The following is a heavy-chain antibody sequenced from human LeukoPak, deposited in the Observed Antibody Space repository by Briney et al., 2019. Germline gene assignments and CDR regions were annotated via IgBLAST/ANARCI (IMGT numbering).Heavy chain of an antibody. V-gene: IGHV1-2*02. D-gene: IGHD3-10*01. Sequence: GASVKVSCKASGYTFTGYYMHWVRQAPGQGLEWMGWINPNSGGTNYAQKFQGRVTMTRDTSISTAYMELSRLRSDDTAVYYCARAYYGSGSWYNQFDPWGQGTLVTVSS. CDR2: INPNSGGT. J-gene: IGHJ5*02. CDR1: GYTFTGYY. CDR3: ARAYYGSGSWYNQFDP.